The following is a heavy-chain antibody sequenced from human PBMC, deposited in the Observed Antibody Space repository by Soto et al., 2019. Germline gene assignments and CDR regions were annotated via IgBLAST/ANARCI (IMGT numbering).Heavy chain of an antibody. J-gene: IGHJ6*02. CDR3: AIRLRGYSYGYTGGMDV. V-gene: IGHV5-10-1*01. D-gene: IGHD5-18*01. CDR2: IDPSDSYT. Sequence: PGESLKISCKGSGYSFTSYWSSWVRQMPGKGLEWMGRIDPSDSYTNYSPSFQGHVTISADKSISTAYLQWSSLKASDTAMYYCAIRLRGYSYGYTGGMDVWGQGTTVTVSS. CDR1: GYSFTSYW.